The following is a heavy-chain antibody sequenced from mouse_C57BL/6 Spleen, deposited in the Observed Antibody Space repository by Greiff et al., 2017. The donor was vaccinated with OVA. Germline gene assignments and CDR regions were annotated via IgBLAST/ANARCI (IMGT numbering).Heavy chain of an antibody. D-gene: IGHD1-2*01. CDR3: ARDHYYGGYFDV. CDR2: ISSGSSTI. J-gene: IGHJ1*03. V-gene: IGHV5-17*01. Sequence: EVMLVESGGGLVKPGGSLKLSCAASGFTFSDYGMHWVRQAPEKGLEWVAYISSGSSTIYYADTVKGRFTISRDNAKNTLFLQMTSLRSEDTAMYYCARDHYYGGYFDVWGTGTTVTGSS. CDR1: GFTFSDYG.